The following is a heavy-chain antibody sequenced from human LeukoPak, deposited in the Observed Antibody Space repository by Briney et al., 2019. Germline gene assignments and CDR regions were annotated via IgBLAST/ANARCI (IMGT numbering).Heavy chain of an antibody. D-gene: IGHD3-22*01. CDR1: GGSISSSSYY. CDR2: IYYSGST. J-gene: IGHJ4*02. CDR3: ARGLPYDSSGYGFDY. Sequence: KPSETLSLTCTVSGGSISSSSYYWGWIRQPPGKGLEWIGSIYYSGSTYYNPSLKSRVTISVDTSKNQFSLKLSSVTAADTAVYYCARGLPYDSSGYGFDYWGQGTLVTVSS. V-gene: IGHV4-39*07.